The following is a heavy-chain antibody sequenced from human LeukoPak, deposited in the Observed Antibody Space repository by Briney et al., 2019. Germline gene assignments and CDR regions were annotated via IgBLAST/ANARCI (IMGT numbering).Heavy chain of an antibody. CDR3: AKDHGDYEGAYYFDY. CDR1: GSTFSRHS. CDR2: ISYDGSNK. J-gene: IGHJ4*02. V-gene: IGHV3-30*18. D-gene: IGHD4-17*01. Sequence: GGSLRLSCAASGSTFSRHSMNWVRQAPGKGLEWVAVISYDGSNKYYADSVKGRFTISRDNSKNTLYLQMNSLRAEDTAVYYCAKDHGDYEGAYYFDYWGQGTLVTVSS.